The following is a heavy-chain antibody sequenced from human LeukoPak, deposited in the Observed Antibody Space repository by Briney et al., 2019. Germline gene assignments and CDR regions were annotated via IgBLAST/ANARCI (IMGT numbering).Heavy chain of an antibody. CDR2: VDANGRTT. CDR1: GFTVTHYA. J-gene: IGHJ5*02. CDR3: YCRDDLPA. D-gene: IGHD5-24*01. Sequence: QLGGSLRLSCSASGFTVTHYAMHWVRQAPGKGLEYVSAVDANGRTTYYADSVKGRFTISRDDSKNTLYLHMSSLRPEDTAIYYCYCRDDLPAWGQGTLVTISS. V-gene: IGHV3-64D*06.